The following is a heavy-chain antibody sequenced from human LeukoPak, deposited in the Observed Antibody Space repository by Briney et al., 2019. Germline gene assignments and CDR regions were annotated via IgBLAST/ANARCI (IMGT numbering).Heavy chain of an antibody. V-gene: IGHV4-4*07. CDR3: ARGSGGYCDSSGYYYYYFDY. D-gene: IGHD3-22*01. Sequence: SETLSLTCTVSGGSISSYYWSWIRQPAGKGLEWIGRIYTSGSTNYNPSLKSRVTMSVDTSKNQFSLKLSSVTAADTAVYYCARGSGGYCDSSGYYYYYFDYWGQGTLVTVSS. J-gene: IGHJ4*02. CDR2: IYTSGST. CDR1: GGSISSYY.